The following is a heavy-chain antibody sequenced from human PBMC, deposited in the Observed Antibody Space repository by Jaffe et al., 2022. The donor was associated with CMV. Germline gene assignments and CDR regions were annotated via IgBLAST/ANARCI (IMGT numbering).Heavy chain of an antibody. Sequence: QVQLVQSGAEVKKPGSSVKVSCKASGGTFSSYAISWVRQAPGQGLEWMGRIIPILGIANYAQKFQGRVTITADKSTSTAYMELSSLRSEDTAVYYCVGPGVVPAAPLGVWGKGTTVTVSS. V-gene: IGHV1-69*09. CDR1: GGTFSSYA. CDR2: IIPILGIA. CDR3: VGPGVVPAAPLGV. J-gene: IGHJ6*04. D-gene: IGHD2-2*01.